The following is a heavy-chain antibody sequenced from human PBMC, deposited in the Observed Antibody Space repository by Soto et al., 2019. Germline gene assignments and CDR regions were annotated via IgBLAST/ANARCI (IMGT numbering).Heavy chain of an antibody. V-gene: IGHV4-34*01. D-gene: IGHD3-9*01. CDR2: INHSGST. CDR1: GGSFSGYY. CDR3: ARTTAVPNTLRSRYFFDF. J-gene: IGHJ4*02. Sequence: SETLSLTCAVYGGSFSGYYWSWIRQPPGKGLEWIGEINHSGSTNYNPSLKSRVTISVDTSKNQFSLKLSSVTAADTALYYCARTTAVPNTLRSRYFFDFWGQGTLVTVSS.